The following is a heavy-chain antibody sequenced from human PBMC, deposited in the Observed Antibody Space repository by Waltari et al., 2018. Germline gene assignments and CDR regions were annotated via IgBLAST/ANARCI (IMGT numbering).Heavy chain of an antibody. J-gene: IGHJ1*01. CDR2: LIYRGRT. CDR3: GRIAFGDEGGYYQY. V-gene: IGHV4-39*01. D-gene: IGHD4-17*01. Sequence: SGWIRQPSASGCEWIRKLIYRGRTFYNPSLEGRLTISLHTWENEFSLRLSFVGAADTAVYFFGRIAFGDEGGYYQYWGQGTLVTVSS.